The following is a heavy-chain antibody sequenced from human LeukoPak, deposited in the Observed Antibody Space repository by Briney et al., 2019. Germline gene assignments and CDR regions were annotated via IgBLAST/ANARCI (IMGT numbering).Heavy chain of an antibody. V-gene: IGHV3-66*01. D-gene: IGHD4-23*01. Sequence: GGSLRLSCAASGFTVSSNYMSWVRQAPGKGLEWVSVIYSGGSTYYADSVKGRFTISRDNSKNTLYLQMNSLRAEDTAVYYCAKEGVTPYYFDYWGQGTLVTVSS. J-gene: IGHJ4*02. CDR1: GFTVSSNY. CDR2: IYSGGST. CDR3: AKEGVTPYYFDY.